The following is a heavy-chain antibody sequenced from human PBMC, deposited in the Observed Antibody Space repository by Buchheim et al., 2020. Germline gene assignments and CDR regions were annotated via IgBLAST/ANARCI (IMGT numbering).Heavy chain of an antibody. CDR2: IYYSGTA. V-gene: IGHV4-59*08. CDR3: ASLGATEDF. CDR1: GGSIRSYY. J-gene: IGHJ4*02. Sequence: QVQLQESGPGLVKPSETLSLTCSVSGGSIRSYYWTWIRQSPVRGLEWIGNIYYSGTANYKPSLKSRVTISVDTSKSQFSLRLTSVTAADTAVYYCASLGATEDFWGQGIL. D-gene: IGHD1-26*01.